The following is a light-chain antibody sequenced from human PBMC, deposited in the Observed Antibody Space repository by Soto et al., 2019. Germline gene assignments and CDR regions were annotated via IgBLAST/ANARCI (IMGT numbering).Light chain of an antibody. Sequence: QSGLTQPASVSASPGQSITISCTGTSSDIGAYNYVSWYQQHPGKAPTLLIYEVTDRPSGVSDRFSASKSGNTASLTISGLQAEDEADYFCSAYTTRNTLVFGGGTKLTVL. J-gene: IGLJ2*01. CDR3: SAYTTRNTLV. V-gene: IGLV2-14*01. CDR2: EVT. CDR1: SSDIGAYNY.